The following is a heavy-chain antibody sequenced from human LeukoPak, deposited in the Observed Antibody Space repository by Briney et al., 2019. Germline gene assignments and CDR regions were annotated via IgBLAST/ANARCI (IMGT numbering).Heavy chain of an antibody. CDR2: IYYSGST. CDR1: GGSISSGGYY. V-gene: IGHV4-31*03. Sequence: SQTLSLTCTVSGGSISSGGYYWSWIRQHPGQGLEWIGYIYYSGSTYYNPSLKSRVTISVDTSKNQFSLKLSSVTAADTAVYYCARGYGDFYWYFDLWGRGTLVTVSS. D-gene: IGHD4-17*01. CDR3: ARGYGDFYWYFDL. J-gene: IGHJ2*01.